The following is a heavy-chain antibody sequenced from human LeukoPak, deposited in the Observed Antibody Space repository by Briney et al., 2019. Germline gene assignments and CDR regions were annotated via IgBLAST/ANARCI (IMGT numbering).Heavy chain of an antibody. Sequence: NPGGSLRLSCAASGFTFSSYSMNWVRQAPGKGLEWVSSISSSGSYIYSADSVKGRFTISRDNAKNSLYLQMNSLRAEDTAVYYCARDYGSFAYWGQGTLVTVSS. J-gene: IGHJ4*02. D-gene: IGHD4-17*01. CDR3: ARDYGSFAY. V-gene: IGHV3-21*01. CDR2: ISSSGSYI. CDR1: GFTFSSYS.